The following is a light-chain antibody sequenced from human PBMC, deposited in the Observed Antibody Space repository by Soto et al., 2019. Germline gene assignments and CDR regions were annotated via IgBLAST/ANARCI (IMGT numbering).Light chain of an antibody. Sequence: DIQMTQSPSTLSASVGDRVTITCRASQSISSWLAWYQQKPGKAPKLLIYDASSLESGVPSRFSGSGSGTEFTLTISSLQPDDIATYYSQQYNSYRWTFGQGTKVDIK. CDR1: QSISSW. V-gene: IGKV1-5*01. J-gene: IGKJ1*01. CDR2: DAS. CDR3: QQYNSYRWT.